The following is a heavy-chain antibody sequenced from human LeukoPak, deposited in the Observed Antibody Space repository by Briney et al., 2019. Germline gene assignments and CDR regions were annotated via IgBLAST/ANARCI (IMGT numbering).Heavy chain of an antibody. CDR3: AKEASIMGDY. J-gene: IGHJ4*02. CDR1: GFTFSSYA. CDR2: ISGRGGST. V-gene: IGHV3-23*01. D-gene: IGHD3-16*01. Sequence: GGSLRLSCAASGFTFSSYAMSCVRQAPGKGLEWVSAISGRGGSTYYADSVKGRFTISRDNSKNTLYLKINTLKTEDRPVYYCAKEASIMGDYWGQGTLVTVSS.